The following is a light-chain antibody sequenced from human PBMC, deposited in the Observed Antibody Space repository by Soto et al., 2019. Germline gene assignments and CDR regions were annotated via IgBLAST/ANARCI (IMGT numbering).Light chain of an antibody. J-gene: IGKJ4*01. CDR1: QGISSW. CDR2: AAS. CDR3: QQANSFPFT. Sequence: DIQMTQSPSSVSASVGDRVTITCRASQGISSWLAWYQRKTGKAPKLLIYAASSLQSGVPSRFSGSGSGTDFTLTISSWQPEDFATYYCQQANSFPFTCGGGTKVEI. V-gene: IGKV1-12*01.